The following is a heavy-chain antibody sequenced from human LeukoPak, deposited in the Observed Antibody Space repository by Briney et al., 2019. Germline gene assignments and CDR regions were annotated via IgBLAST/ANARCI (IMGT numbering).Heavy chain of an antibody. D-gene: IGHD6-13*01. V-gene: IGHV4-39*07. CDR3: ARGRYSSTCNWFVP. CDR2: IYYSGST. J-gene: IGHJ5*02. CDR1: GGSISSSSYY. Sequence: ASETLSLTCTVSGGSISSSSYYWGWIRQPPGQGLEWNGSIYYSGSTYYNPSLKSRVTISEDTPKNQFSLKLSSGAAADTAVYYCARGRYSSTCNWFVPWGQGTLVTVSS.